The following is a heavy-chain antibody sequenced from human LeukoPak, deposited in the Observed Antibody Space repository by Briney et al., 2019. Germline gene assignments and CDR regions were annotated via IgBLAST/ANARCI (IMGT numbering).Heavy chain of an antibody. D-gene: IGHD6-6*01. CDR3: AREGTGYSSSSGPSY. V-gene: IGHV1-69*13. Sequence: ASVKVSCKASGGTFSSYAISWVRQAPGQGLEWMGGIIPIFGTANYAQKFQGRVTITADESTSTAYMELSSLRSEDTAVYYCAREGTGYSSSSGPSYWGQGTLVTASS. J-gene: IGHJ4*02. CDR2: IIPIFGTA. CDR1: GGTFSSYA.